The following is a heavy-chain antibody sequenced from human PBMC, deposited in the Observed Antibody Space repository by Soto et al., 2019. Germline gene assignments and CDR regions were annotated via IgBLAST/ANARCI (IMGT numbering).Heavy chain of an antibody. V-gene: IGHV4-34*01. Sequence: PSETLSLTCAVYGGSFSGYYWSWIRQPPGKGLEWIGEINHSGGTNYNPSLKSRVTISVDTSKNQFSLKLSSVTAADTAVYYCARGSLLWCGYMEVWGKGTTVTVSS. CDR2: INHSGGT. D-gene: IGHD2-8*01. CDR3: ARGSLLWCGYMEV. CDR1: GGSFSGYY. J-gene: IGHJ6*03.